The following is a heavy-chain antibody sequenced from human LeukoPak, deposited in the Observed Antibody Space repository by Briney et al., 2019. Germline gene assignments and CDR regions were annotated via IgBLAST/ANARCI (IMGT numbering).Heavy chain of an antibody. Sequence: GGSLRLSCAASGFTFNSYWMSWVRQAPGKGLEWVANIKQDGSEKYYVDSVKGRFTISRDNAKNSLYLQMNSLRAEDTAVYYCARDPGCSGGSCYSTPYYYYGMDVWGQGTTVTVSS. CDR1: GFTFNSYW. D-gene: IGHD2-15*01. CDR2: IKQDGSEK. J-gene: IGHJ6*02. CDR3: ARDPGCSGGSCYSTPYYYYGMDV. V-gene: IGHV3-7*01.